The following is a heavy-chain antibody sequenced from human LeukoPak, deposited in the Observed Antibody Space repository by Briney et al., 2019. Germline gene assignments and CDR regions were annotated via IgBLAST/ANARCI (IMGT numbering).Heavy chain of an antibody. CDR1: GGSISSYY. D-gene: IGHD4-11*01. CDR2: IYYNGST. V-gene: IGHV4-59*01. CDR3: ARGSPTPSPKYYYYGMDV. Sequence: PSETLCLTCTVSGGSISSYYWSWIRQPPGKGLEWVGYIYYNGSTNYNPSLKSRVTISIDTSKNQFSLKMSSVTAADTAVYYCARGSPTPSPKYYYYGMDVWGQGTTVTVSS. J-gene: IGHJ6*02.